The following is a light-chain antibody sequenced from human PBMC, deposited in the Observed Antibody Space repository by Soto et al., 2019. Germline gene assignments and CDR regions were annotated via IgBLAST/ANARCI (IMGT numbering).Light chain of an antibody. CDR3: QSYDSSLSGLYV. CDR1: SSNIGAGYD. Sequence: QPVLTQPPSVSGAPGQRVTISCTGSSSNIGAGYDVHWYQQLPGTAPKLLIYGNSNRPSGVPDRFSGSKSGISASLAITGLQAEDEADYYCQSYDSSLSGLYVFGTGTKLTVL. J-gene: IGLJ1*01. CDR2: GNS. V-gene: IGLV1-40*01.